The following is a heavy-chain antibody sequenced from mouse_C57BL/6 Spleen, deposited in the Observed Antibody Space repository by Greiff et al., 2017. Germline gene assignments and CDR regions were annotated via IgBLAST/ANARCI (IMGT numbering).Heavy chain of an antibody. D-gene: IGHD2-5*01. CDR1: GFTFSDYG. J-gene: IGHJ4*01. V-gene: IGHV5-15*01. CDR3: ARHSNGSYYYAMDY. Sequence: EVQGVESGGGLVQPGGSLKLSCAASGFTFSDYGMAWVRQAPRKGPEWVAFISNLAYSIYYADTVTGRFTISRENAKNTLYLEMSSLRSEDTAMYYCARHSNGSYYYAMDYWGQGTSVTVSS. CDR2: ISNLAYSI.